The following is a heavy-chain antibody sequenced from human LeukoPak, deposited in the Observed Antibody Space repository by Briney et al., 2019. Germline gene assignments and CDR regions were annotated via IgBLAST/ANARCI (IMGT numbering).Heavy chain of an antibody. CDR3: AKDKGRVTIAAPKDAFDI. Sequence: GRSLRLSCAASALTFSSYAMSWFSQAPGRGLEWVSTISGSGGSTYYADSVKGRFTISRDNSKNTLYLQMSGLRAEDTDVYYCAKDKGRVTIAAPKDAFDIWGQGTMVTVSS. J-gene: IGHJ3*02. D-gene: IGHD6-6*01. CDR2: ISGSGGST. CDR1: ALTFSSYA. V-gene: IGHV3-23*01.